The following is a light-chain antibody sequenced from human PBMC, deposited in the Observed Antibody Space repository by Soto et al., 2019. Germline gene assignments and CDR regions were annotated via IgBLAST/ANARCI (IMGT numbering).Light chain of an antibody. V-gene: IGKV1-33*01. J-gene: IGKJ4*01. Sequence: DIQMTQSPSSLSASVGDRVTITCQASHNKNNYLNWYQQTPGRAPKLLIYDASNLETGVPSTFSGSESGTDFIFTISSLQPEDSAVYFCQQYDNLPPLTFGGGTKVEIK. CDR3: QQYDNLPPLT. CDR1: HNKNNY. CDR2: DAS.